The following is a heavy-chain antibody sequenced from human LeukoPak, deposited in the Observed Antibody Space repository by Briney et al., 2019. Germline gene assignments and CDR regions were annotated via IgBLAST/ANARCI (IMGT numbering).Heavy chain of an antibody. CDR1: GYTLTELS. V-gene: IGHV1-24*01. CDR2: FDPEDGET. CDR3: ATDWSSSTSHRRDY. D-gene: IGHD2-2*01. Sequence: ASVKVSCKVSGYTLTELSMHWVRQAPGKGLEWMGGFDPEDGETIYAQKFQGRVTMTEDTSTDTAYMELSSLRSEDTAVYYCATDWSSSTSHRRDYWGQGTLVTVSS. J-gene: IGHJ4*02.